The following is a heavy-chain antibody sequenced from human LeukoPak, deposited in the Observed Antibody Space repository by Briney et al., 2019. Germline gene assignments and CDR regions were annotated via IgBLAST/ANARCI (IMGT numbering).Heavy chain of an antibody. D-gene: IGHD6-19*01. Sequence: APVKVSCKPSGYTFTGYYLHWVRHAPGQGLEWMGWINPNTGATIYAEKFQGRVTMTRDTSIDTAYMEMRSLRSDDTAVYYCARDRVGSGWPRPWYFEFWGQGTLITVSS. CDR1: GYTFTGYY. CDR3: ARDRVGSGWPRPWYFEF. V-gene: IGHV1-2*02. J-gene: IGHJ4*02. CDR2: INPNTGAT.